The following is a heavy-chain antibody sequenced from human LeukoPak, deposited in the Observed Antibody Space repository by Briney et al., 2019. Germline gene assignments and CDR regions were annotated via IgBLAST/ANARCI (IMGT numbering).Heavy chain of an antibody. CDR3: ARVVAVAGTFPDS. D-gene: IGHD6-19*01. Sequence: SETLSLTCIVSGGSINNSSHYWGWIRQPPGRGPEWIGNIYYTGTTHYAPSLKSRVTMSIDTSKSQFSLKVSSVTAADTAVYYCARVVAVAGTFPDSWGQGTLVTVSS. J-gene: IGHJ4*02. CDR1: GGSINNSSHY. V-gene: IGHV4-39*07. CDR2: IYYTGTT.